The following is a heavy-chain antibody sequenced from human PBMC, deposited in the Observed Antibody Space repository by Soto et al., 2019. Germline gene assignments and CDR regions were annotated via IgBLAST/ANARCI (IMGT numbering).Heavy chain of an antibody. J-gene: IGHJ4*02. CDR3: ARLPYSSSWPGVIDY. Sequence: SETLSLTCSVSGGSIRSYYWSWIRQPPGKGLEWNGYIYYSGSTNYNPSLKSRVTISVDTSKNQFSLKLSSVTAADTVVYYCARLPYSSSWPGVIDYWGQGTLVTVSS. CDR1: GGSIRSYY. D-gene: IGHD6-13*01. V-gene: IGHV4-59*08. CDR2: IYYSGST.